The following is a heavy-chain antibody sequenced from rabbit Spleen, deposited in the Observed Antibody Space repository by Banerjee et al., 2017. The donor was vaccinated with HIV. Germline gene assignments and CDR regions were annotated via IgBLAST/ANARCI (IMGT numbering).Heavy chain of an antibody. D-gene: IGHD8-1*01. CDR3: ARDGTGGSYFAL. CDR1: GFTLSSYY. V-gene: IGHV1S7*01. CDR2: IDPLFGIT. J-gene: IGHJ4*01. Sequence: QMKETGGGLVQPGGSLKLSCKASGFTLSSYYMNWVRQAPGKGLEWIGYIDPLFGITYYANWVNGRFSISRENAQNTVFLQMTSLTAADTATYFCARDGTGGSYFALWGPGTLVT.